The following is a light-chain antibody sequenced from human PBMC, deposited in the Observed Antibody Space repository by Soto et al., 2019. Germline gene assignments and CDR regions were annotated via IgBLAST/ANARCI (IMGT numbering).Light chain of an antibody. J-gene: IGKJ1*01. V-gene: IGKV1-5*03. CDR1: QSVNSW. CDR3: QHYDNSPWT. Sequence: DIQMTQSPSTLSASVGDRVTITCRASQSVNSWVAWYQQKPGRAPKALIHKASSLESGVPSRFSGSGSATEFTLTISSLQPDDFATYYCQHYDNSPWTFGQGTKVDIK. CDR2: KAS.